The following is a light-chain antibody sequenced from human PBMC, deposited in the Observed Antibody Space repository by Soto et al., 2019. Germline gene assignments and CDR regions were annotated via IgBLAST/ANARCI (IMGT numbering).Light chain of an antibody. V-gene: IGKV3-11*01. J-gene: IGKJ2*01. CDR1: QSVGGH. CDR2: DTS. CDR3: QQRSNWPPHI. Sequence: EIVLTQSPDSLSLSPGDRATLSCRASQSVGGHLAWYQQRPGQAPRLLIFDTSVTATGIPARFSGSGSGTDLTLTITSLDPEDSAVYYCQQRSNWPPHIFGQGTKLEIK.